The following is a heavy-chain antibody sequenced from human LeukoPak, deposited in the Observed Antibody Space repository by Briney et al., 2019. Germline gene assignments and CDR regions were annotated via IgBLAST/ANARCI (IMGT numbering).Heavy chain of an antibody. J-gene: IGHJ4*02. D-gene: IGHD3/OR15-3a*01. CDR3: AKDLPPSWTFDH. Sequence: GGSLRLSCAASGFTFSSSAMHWVRQAPGKGLEWVALISSRGNEIVHTNSVKGRFTISRDTSKNTLYLQMNDLRVDDTAVYYCAKDLPPSWTFDHWGQGILVTVSS. V-gene: IGHV3-30*18. CDR1: GFTFSSSA. CDR2: ISSRGNEI.